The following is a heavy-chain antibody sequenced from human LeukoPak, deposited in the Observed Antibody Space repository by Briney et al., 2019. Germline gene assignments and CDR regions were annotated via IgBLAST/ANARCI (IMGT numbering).Heavy chain of an antibody. V-gene: IGHV3-9*01. CDR3: TKIDGYTFAYGAFDI. Sequence: SLRLSCSASGFTFDDYAMHWVRQGPGKGLEWVSGISWNSVSIDYADSVKGRFTISRDNAKNSLYLQMNSLRAEDTALYYCTKIDGYTFAYGAFDIWGQGTMVTVSS. J-gene: IGHJ3*02. D-gene: IGHD5-18*01. CDR2: ISWNSVSI. CDR1: GFTFDDYA.